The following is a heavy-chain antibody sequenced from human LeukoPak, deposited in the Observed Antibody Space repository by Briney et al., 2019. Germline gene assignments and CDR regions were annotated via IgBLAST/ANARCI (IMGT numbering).Heavy chain of an antibody. CDR1: GYTFTSYA. CDR3: ARDRNVVRGVILSNWFDP. V-gene: IGHV1-3*01. D-gene: IGHD3-10*01. Sequence: ASVKVSCKASGYTFTSYAMHWVRQAPGQRLEWMGWINAGNGNTKYSQKFQGRVTITRGTSAGTAYMELSSLRSDDTAVYYCARDRNVVRGVILSNWFDPWGQGTLVTVSS. CDR2: INAGNGNT. J-gene: IGHJ5*02.